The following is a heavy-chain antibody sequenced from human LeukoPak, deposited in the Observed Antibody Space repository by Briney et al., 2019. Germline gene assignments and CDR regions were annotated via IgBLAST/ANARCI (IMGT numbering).Heavy chain of an antibody. Sequence: SETLSLTCTVSGGSISSSSYYWGWIRQPPGKGLEWIGSIYYSGSTNYNPSLKSRVTTSVDTSKNQFSLKLSSVTAADTAVYYCARDPGYDILTGYYRDYWGQGTLVTVSS. CDR3: ARDPGYDILTGYYRDY. J-gene: IGHJ4*02. V-gene: IGHV4-39*07. CDR1: GGSISSSSYY. D-gene: IGHD3-9*01. CDR2: IYYSGST.